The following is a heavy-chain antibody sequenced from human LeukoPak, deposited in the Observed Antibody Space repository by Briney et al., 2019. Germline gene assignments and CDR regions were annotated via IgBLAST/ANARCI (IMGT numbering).Heavy chain of an antibody. D-gene: IGHD5-24*01. CDR3: ARGATATTPFFDY. CDR1: GGSISNYY. CDR2: VYYTGSP. J-gene: IGHJ4*02. Sequence: SETLTLTCPVSGGSISNYYYWTWIRQPPGKGLEWSGYVYYTGSPNFNPSLKSRVTMSLDTSRNQFSLKLTSLTAADTAVYYCARGATATTPFFDYWGQGTLVTVSS. V-gene: IGHV4-59*01.